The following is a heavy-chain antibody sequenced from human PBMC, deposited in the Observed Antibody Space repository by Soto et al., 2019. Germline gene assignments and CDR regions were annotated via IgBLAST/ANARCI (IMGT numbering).Heavy chain of an antibody. CDR3: ARWASHFDY. V-gene: IGHV3-66*01. CDR1: GFTVSSNY. J-gene: IGHJ4*02. Sequence: EVQLVESGGGLVQPGGSLRLSCAASGFTVSSNYMSWVRQAPGKGLEWVSIIYRGGSTYYADSVEGRFTISRDNSKNTLYLQMNSLRAEDTAVYYCARWASHFDYWGQGTLVTVSS. D-gene: IGHD1-26*01. CDR2: IYRGGST.